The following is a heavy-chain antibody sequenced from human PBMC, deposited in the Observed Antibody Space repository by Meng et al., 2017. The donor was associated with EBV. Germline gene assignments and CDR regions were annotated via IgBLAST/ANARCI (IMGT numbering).Heavy chain of an antibody. CDR3: ARAEIAAAGRLDY. CDR1: GGTFSSYA. J-gene: IGHJ4*02. D-gene: IGHD6-13*01. Sequence: QVQVVQSGAEVKTPGSLGKVSCKASGGTFSSYAISWVRQAPGQGLEWMGGIIPIFGTANYAQKFQGRVTITADKSTSTAYMELSSLRSEDTAVYYCARAEIAAAGRLDYWGQGTLVTVSS. CDR2: IIPIFGTA. V-gene: IGHV1-69*06.